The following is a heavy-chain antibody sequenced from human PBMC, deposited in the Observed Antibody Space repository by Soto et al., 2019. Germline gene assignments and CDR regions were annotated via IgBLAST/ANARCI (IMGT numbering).Heavy chain of an antibody. V-gene: IGHV3-30*18. Sequence: QVQLVESGGGVVQTGRSLRLSCAGSGFTFSNYGLHWVRQAPGKGLEWVAFISYDGRNRYYADSVKGRFTISRDNSKNMLYLQMDSLRAEDTAVYYCAKDGAPRYCSLSSCHSAGAYWGQGTLVTVSS. J-gene: IGHJ4*02. D-gene: IGHD2-15*01. CDR2: ISYDGRNR. CDR3: AKDGAPRYCSLSSCHSAGAY. CDR1: GFTFSNYG.